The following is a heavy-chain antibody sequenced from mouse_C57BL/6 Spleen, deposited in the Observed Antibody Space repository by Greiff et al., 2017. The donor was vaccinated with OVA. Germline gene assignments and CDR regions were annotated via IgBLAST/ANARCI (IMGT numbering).Heavy chain of an antibody. Sequence: QVQLQQPGTELVKPGASVKLSCKASGYTFTSYWMHWVKQRPGPGLEWIGTINPGNGGTNYNEKFKSKATLTVDTSSSTAYMQLSSLTSENAEFYYCARSGDYGSSQYYYAMDDWGQGTSVTVSS. CDR3: ARSGDYGSSQYYYAMDD. CDR2: INPGNGGT. J-gene: IGHJ4*01. V-gene: IGHV1-53*01. CDR1: GYTFTSYW. D-gene: IGHD1-1*01.